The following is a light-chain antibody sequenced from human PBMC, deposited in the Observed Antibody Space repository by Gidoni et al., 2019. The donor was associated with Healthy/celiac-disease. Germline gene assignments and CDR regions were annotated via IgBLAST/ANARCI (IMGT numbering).Light chain of an antibody. Sequence: EIVLTQSPGTLSLSPGERATLSCRASQRVSSSYLAWYKQKPGQAPRLLIYGASSRATGIPDRVSGSGSGTDFTLTISRLEPEDFAVYYCQQYGSSPGTFGQGTKVEIK. J-gene: IGKJ1*01. CDR1: QRVSSSY. CDR3: QQYGSSPGT. V-gene: IGKV3-20*01. CDR2: GAS.